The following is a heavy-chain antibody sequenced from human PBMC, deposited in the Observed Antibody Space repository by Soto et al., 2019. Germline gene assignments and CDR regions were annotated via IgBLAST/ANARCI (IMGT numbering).Heavy chain of an antibody. V-gene: IGHV3-33*01. CDR3: ARKFSLIGIAAAGTLGYFDY. CDR1: GLTFSSYG. CDR2: IWYDGSNK. Sequence: PGGSLRLSCAASGLTFSSYGMHWVRQAPGKGLEGVAVIWYDGSNKYYADSVKGRFTISRDNSKNTLYLQMNSLRAEDTAVYYCARKFSLIGIAAAGTLGYFDYWGEGTLVTVSS. J-gene: IGHJ4*02. D-gene: IGHD6-13*01.